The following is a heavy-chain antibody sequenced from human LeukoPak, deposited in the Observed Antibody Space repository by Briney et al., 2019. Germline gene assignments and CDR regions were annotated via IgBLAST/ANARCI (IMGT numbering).Heavy chain of an antibody. J-gene: IGHJ6*03. CDR1: GFTFSSYG. CDR2: TRYDGSNK. Sequence: SGRSLRLSCAASGFTFSSYGMYWVRQAPEKWLEWVAFTRYDGSNKYYADSVKGRFTISRDNCKNTLYLKMNSLRAEDTAVYYCAKGQGWEASYYYYMDVGGKGTTVTISS. CDR3: AKGQGWEASYYYYMDV. D-gene: IGHD1-26*01. V-gene: IGHV3-30*02.